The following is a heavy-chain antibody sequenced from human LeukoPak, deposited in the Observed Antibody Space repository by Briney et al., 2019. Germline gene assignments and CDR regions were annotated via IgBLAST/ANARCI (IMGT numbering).Heavy chain of an antibody. Sequence: SQTLSLTCAISGDSVSSNSAAWNWIRQSPSRGLEWLGRTYYRSKWYNDYAVSVKSRITINPDTSKNQFSLQLNSVTPEDTAVYYCARVPSSSVDYYYYYYMDVWGKGTTVTVSS. V-gene: IGHV6-1*01. D-gene: IGHD6-6*01. CDR1: GDSVSSNSAA. J-gene: IGHJ6*03. CDR3: ARVPSSSVDYYYYYYMDV. CDR2: TYYRSKWYN.